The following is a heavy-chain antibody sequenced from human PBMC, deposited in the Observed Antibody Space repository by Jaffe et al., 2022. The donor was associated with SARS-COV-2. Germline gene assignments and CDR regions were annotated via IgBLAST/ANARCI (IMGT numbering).Heavy chain of an antibody. CDR1: GFTFSSSW. D-gene: IGHD4-17*01. CDR2: MNSEGSGT. V-gene: IGHV3-74*01. CDR3: ARGSDYGDYFDY. J-gene: IGHJ4*02. Sequence: EVQLVESGGGLVQPGGSLRLSCAASGFTFSSSWMHWVRQAPGKGLVWVSRMNSEGSGTSYVDSVEGRFTISRDNAKNTLYLQMKSLRAEDSAVYYCARGSDYGDYFDYWGQGALVTVSS.